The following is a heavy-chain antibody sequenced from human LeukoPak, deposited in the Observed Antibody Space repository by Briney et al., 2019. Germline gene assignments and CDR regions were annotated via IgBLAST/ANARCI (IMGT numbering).Heavy chain of an antibody. V-gene: IGHV3-23*01. J-gene: IGHJ3*02. Sequence: GGSLRLSCAASGFTISSYAMSWVRQAPGKGLEWVSAISGSGGSTYYADSVKGRFTISRDNSKNTLYLQMNSLRAEDTAVYYCAKDRVRAHIVVVTAIWVAFDIWGQGTMVTVSS. CDR1: GFTISSYA. D-gene: IGHD2-21*02. CDR2: ISGSGGST. CDR3: AKDRVRAHIVVVTAIWVAFDI.